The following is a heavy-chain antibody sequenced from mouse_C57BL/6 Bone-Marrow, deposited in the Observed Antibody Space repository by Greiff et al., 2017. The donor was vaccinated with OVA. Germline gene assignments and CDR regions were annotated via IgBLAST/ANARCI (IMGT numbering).Heavy chain of an antibody. D-gene: IGHD4-1*01. CDR1: GYTFPSYW. Sequence: QVQLQQPGAELVKPGASVKMSCKASGYTFPSYWITWVKQRPGQGLEWIGDINPGSGSTNYNEKFKSKATLTVDTSSSTAYMQLSSLTSEDSAVYYCASGICPKYLDVWGKGTTVTVSS. CDR3: ASGICPKYLDV. CDR2: INPGSGST. V-gene: IGHV1-55*01. J-gene: IGHJ1*03.